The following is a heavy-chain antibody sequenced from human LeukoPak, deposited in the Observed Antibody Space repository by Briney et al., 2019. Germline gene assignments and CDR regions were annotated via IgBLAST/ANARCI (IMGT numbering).Heavy chain of an antibody. D-gene: IGHD4-11*01. CDR2: IYTSGST. J-gene: IGHJ4*02. Sequence: SETLSLTCTVSGGSISSYYWSWIRQPAGKGLEWIGRIYTSGSTNYNPSLKSRVTISVDKSKNQFSLKLSSVTAADTAVYYCAREDDYSNYGHWGQGTLVTVSS. V-gene: IGHV4-4*07. CDR1: GGSISSYY. CDR3: AREDDYSNYGH.